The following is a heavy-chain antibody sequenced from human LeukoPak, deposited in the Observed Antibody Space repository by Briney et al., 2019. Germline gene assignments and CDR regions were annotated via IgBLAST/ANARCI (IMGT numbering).Heavy chain of an antibody. D-gene: IGHD5-12*01. J-gene: IGHJ6*03. CDR1: GGTFSSYA. V-gene: IGHV1-69*13. CDR2: IIPIFGTA. CDR3: AREATLSPYYYYYMDV. Sequence: SVKVSCKASGGTFSSYAISWVRQAPGQGFEWMGGIIPIFGTANYAQKFQGRVTITADESTSTAYMELSSLRSEDTAVYYCAREATLSPYYYYYMDVWGKGTTVTVSS.